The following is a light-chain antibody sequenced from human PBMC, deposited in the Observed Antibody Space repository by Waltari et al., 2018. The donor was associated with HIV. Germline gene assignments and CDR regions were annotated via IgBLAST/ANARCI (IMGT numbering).Light chain of an antibody. CDR3: QQYGSSIT. CDR2: GAS. V-gene: IGKV3-20*01. Sequence: IVLTQSPATLSLSPGEIATLSCRARQSVRANFIAWYQCKPGQAPRLLIHGASDRAAGIPDRFSGGGSGTDFTLTISRLEPEDFAIYYCQQYGSSITFGGGTKVEIK. J-gene: IGKJ4*01. CDR1: QSVRANF.